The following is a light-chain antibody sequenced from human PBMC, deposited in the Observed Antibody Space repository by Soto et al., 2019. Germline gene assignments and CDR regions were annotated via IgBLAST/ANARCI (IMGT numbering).Light chain of an antibody. J-gene: IGKJ1*01. CDR3: QQYGGSRWT. CDR1: QSVSSTY. V-gene: IGKV3-20*01. CDR2: GAS. Sequence: EIVLTQSPGTLSLSPGERATLSCRASQSVSSTYLAWYQQKPGQAPRLLIYGASNRATGIPDRFSGSGSGTDFTLTISRLEPDECAGDDCQQYGGSRWTFGHGTRVDI.